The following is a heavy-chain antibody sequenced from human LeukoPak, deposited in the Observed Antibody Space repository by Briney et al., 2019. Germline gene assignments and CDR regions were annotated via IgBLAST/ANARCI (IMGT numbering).Heavy chain of an antibody. Sequence: SETLSLTCTVSGGSISSSSYYWSWIRQPPGKGLEWIGEINHSGSTNYNPSLKSRVTISEDTSKNQFSLKLSSVTAADTAVYYCARTVVGPDAFDIWGQGTMVTVSS. CDR1: GGSISSSSYY. V-gene: IGHV4-39*07. CDR3: ARTVVGPDAFDI. J-gene: IGHJ3*02. CDR2: INHSGST. D-gene: IGHD2-21*01.